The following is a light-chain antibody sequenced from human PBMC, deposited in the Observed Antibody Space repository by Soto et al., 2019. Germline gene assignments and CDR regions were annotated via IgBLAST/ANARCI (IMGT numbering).Light chain of an antibody. Sequence: EVVLTQSPATLSVSPGDRATLSCRASQYIGSAVAWYHQRSGQAPRLLIFDASIRVPTTPARFSGSVPGTEFTLTISSLESEDFAVYYCQQYGSSPVTFGQGTKVDIK. CDR1: QYIGSA. J-gene: IGKJ1*01. CDR2: DAS. V-gene: IGKV3-15*01. CDR3: QQYGSSPVT.